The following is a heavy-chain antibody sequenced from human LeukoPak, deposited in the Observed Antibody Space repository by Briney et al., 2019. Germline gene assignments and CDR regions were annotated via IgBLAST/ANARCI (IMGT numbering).Heavy chain of an antibody. V-gene: IGHV3-21*01. CDR1: GFNFKTYS. D-gene: IGHD2-2*01. J-gene: IGHJ4*02. CDR2: ISSGSDSSAADYI. Sequence: PGGSLRLSCVASGFNFKTYSMNWVRQAPGGGLEWISFISSGSDSSAADYIYYADSVKGRFTISRDNAKNSLYLQMNSLRAEDTAVYYCARGGRVVVPAAPSPNGVDYWGQGTLVTVSS. CDR3: ARGGRVVVPAAPSPNGVDY.